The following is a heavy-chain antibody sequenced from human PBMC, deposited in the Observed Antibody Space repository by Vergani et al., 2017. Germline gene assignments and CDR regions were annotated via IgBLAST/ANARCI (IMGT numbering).Heavy chain of an antibody. Sequence: HLQLQESGPGLVKPSATLSLTCSVPGASIRSSNYYCGWIRQPPGKGLEWIASIYYSGSTYYNPSLKSRVTISVDTSKNQFSLKLSSVTAADTAVYFCARHSTVEWLVKLGWIDPWGQGILVTVSS. V-gene: IGHV4-39*01. D-gene: IGHD6-19*01. CDR3: ARHSTVEWLVKLGWIDP. J-gene: IGHJ5*02. CDR2: IYYSGST. CDR1: GASIRSSNYY.